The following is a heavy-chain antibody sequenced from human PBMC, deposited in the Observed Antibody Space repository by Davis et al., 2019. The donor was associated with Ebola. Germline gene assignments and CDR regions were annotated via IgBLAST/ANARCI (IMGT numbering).Heavy chain of an antibody. J-gene: IGHJ4*02. D-gene: IGHD3-22*01. CDR2: ISGSGGST. CDR1: GFTFSSYA. V-gene: IGHV3-23*01. Sequence: PGGSLRLSCAASGFTFSSYAMSWVRQAPGKGLEWVSAISGSGGSTYYADSVKGRFTISRDNSKNTLYLQMNSLRAEDTAVYYCAKDSNSYDSSGYYGYWGQGTLVTVSS. CDR3: AKDSNSYDSSGYYGY.